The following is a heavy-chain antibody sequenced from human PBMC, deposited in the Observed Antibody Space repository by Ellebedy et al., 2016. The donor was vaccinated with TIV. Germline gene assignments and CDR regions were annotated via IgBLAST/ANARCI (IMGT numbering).Heavy chain of an antibody. D-gene: IGHD2-2*01. J-gene: IGHJ3*02. Sequence: SETLSLXXTVSGGSISSYYWSWIRQPAGKGLEWIGRIYTSGSTKYNPSLKSRVTMSEDTSKNQFSLKLSSVTAADTAVYYCARSTMGPYVPTAMIRDAFDIWGQGTMVTVSS. CDR2: IYTSGST. V-gene: IGHV4-4*07. CDR3: ARSTMGPYVPTAMIRDAFDI. CDR1: GGSISSYY.